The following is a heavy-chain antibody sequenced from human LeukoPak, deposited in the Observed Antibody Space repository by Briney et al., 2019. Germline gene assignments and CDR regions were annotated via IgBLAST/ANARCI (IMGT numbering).Heavy chain of an antibody. Sequence: PGGCLRLSCAASGVCPSGVWMHWVPQSAGKEVVWVARINVAAASTDPAESVRGRFTTPRDSAKTTFYPQMPRVRAEDTAVYSCARALTAPYDPWGQGTLVTVSS. D-gene: IGHD3-22*01. CDR3: ARALTAPYDP. J-gene: IGHJ5*02. CDR2: INVAAAST. V-gene: IGHV3-74*01. CDR1: GVCPSGVW.